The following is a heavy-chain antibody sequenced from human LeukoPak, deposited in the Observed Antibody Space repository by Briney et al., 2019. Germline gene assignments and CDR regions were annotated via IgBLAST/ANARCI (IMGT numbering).Heavy chain of an antibody. CDR1: GFTFSSYS. J-gene: IGHJ4*02. D-gene: IGHD6-13*01. V-gene: IGHV3-21*01. CDR3: ARDLDSSSWYDY. CDR2: ISSSSSYI. Sequence: GGFLRLSCAASGFTFSSYSMNWVRQAPGKGLEWVSSISSSSSYIYYADSVKGRFTISRDNAKNSLYLQMNSLRAEDMAVYYCARDLDSSSWYDYWGQGTLVTVSS.